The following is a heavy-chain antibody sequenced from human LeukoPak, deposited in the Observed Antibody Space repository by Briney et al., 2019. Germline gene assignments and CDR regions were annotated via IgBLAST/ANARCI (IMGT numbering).Heavy chain of an antibody. CDR2: ISGSGGGT. Sequence: GGSLRLSCAASGFSFSSYAMSCVCPAPGKRLEWGSPISGSGGGTYYADSVKSRFTISRDASKNTLYMQINRLRAEDTAVYYCAKQDCGGKSGYWGQGTLVTVSS. D-gene: IGHD4-23*01. J-gene: IGHJ4*02. CDR3: AKQDCGGKSGY. CDR1: GFSFSSYA. V-gene: IGHV3-23*01.